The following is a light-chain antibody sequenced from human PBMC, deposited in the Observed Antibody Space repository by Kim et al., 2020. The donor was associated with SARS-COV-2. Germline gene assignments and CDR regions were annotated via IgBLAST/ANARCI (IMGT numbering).Light chain of an antibody. CDR3: QSYDSSNYVV. CDR2: EDN. V-gene: IGLV6-57*02. CDR1: SGSMASNY. J-gene: IGLJ2*01. Sequence: KTVTISGTGSSGSMASNYVQWYQQRPGSAPTTVIYEDNQRPSGVPDRFSGSIDSSSNSASLTISGLKTEDEADYYCQSYDSSNYVVFGGGTQLTVL.